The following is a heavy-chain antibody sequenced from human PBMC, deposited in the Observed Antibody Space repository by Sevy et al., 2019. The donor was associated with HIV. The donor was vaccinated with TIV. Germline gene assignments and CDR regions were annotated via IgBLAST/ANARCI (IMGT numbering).Heavy chain of an antibody. D-gene: IGHD6-13*01. Sequence: GESLKISCAASGFTFSNYWMAWVRQAPGKGLEWVANIKQGGDTKHYVDSVKGQFTISRDNAKNLVFLQMNTLTAEDMAVYYCARDEYGSLDYWGQGILVTVSS. CDR2: IKQGGDTK. V-gene: IGHV3-7*01. CDR1: GFTFSNYW. J-gene: IGHJ4*02. CDR3: ARDEYGSLDY.